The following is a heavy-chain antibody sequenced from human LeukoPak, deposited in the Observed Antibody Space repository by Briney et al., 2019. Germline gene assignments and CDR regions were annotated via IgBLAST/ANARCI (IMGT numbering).Heavy chain of an antibody. CDR1: GFIFSSYG. D-gene: IGHD3-22*01. CDR3: ARDHFESTGSFDY. V-gene: IGHV3-30*02. J-gene: IGHJ4*02. Sequence: GGSLRLPCAASGFIFSSYGMHWVRQAPGKGLEWVAFIRYNGSNKYYADSVKGRFTISRDNAKNSLYLQMNSLRVEDTAVYYCARDHFESTGSFDYWGQGTQVTVSS. CDR2: IRYNGSNK.